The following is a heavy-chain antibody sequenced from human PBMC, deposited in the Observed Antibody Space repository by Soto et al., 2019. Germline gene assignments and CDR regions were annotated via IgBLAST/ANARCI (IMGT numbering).Heavy chain of an antibody. CDR2: INPNSGGT. Sequence: ASVKVSCKASGYTFTGYYMHWVRQAPGQGLEWMGWINPNSGGTNYAQKFQDWVTMTRDTSISTAYMELSRLRSDDTAVYYCARDLGSGYSYGRGAFDIWGQGTMVTVSS. CDR3: ARDLGSGYSYGRGAFDI. V-gene: IGHV1-2*04. D-gene: IGHD5-18*01. J-gene: IGHJ3*02. CDR1: GYTFTGYY.